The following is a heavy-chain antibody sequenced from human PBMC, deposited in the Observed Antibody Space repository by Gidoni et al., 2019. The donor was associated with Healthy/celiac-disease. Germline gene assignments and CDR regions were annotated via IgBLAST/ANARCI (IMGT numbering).Heavy chain of an antibody. D-gene: IGHD2-15*01. CDR2: IKQDGSEK. J-gene: IGHJ4*02. CDR1: GFTFSSYW. Sequence: EVQLVESGGGLVQPGWSLRPSCAASGFTFSSYWMSWVRQAPGKGLEWVANIKQDGSEKYYVDSVKGRFTISRDNAKNSLYLQMNSLRAEDTAVYYGARDGDIVVVVAATGLDYWGQGTLVTVSS. V-gene: IGHV3-7*04. CDR3: ARDGDIVVVVAATGLDY.